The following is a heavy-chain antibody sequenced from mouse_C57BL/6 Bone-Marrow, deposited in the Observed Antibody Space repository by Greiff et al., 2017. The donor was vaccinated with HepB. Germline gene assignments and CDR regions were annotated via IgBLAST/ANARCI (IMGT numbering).Heavy chain of an antibody. CDR2: ISNGGGST. J-gene: IGHJ4*01. D-gene: IGHD1-1*01. V-gene: IGHV5-12*01. CDR1: GFTFSDYY. CDR3: ARQVYYGSSDAMDD. Sequence: EVQRVESGGGLVQPGGSLKLSCAASGFTFSDYYMYWVRQTPEKRLEWVAYISNGGGSTYYPDTVKGRFTISRDNAKNTLYLQMSRLKSEDTAMYYWARQVYYGSSDAMDDWGQGTSGTVSS.